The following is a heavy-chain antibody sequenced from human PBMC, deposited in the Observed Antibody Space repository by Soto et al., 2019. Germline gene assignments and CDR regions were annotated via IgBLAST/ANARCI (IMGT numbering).Heavy chain of an antibody. J-gene: IGHJ4*02. Sequence: ASVKVSCKVSGYTLTELSMHWVRQAPGKGLEWMGGFDPEDGETIYAQKFQGRVTMTEDTSTDTAYMELSSLRSEDTAVYYCATLTTVTTWVSFDYWGQGALVTVSS. CDR2: FDPEDGET. V-gene: IGHV1-24*01. D-gene: IGHD4-17*01. CDR1: GYTLTELS. CDR3: ATLTTVTTWVSFDY.